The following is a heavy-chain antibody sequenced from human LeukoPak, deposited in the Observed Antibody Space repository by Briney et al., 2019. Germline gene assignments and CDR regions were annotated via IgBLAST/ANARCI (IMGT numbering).Heavy chain of an antibody. CDR3: ARGQAGNFGY. Sequence: ASVKVSCKASGGTFSSYAISWVRQAPGQGLEWMGWINPNSGDTNYAQKFQGRVTLTRDTSMSTGYLELSRLGSDDTAVYYCARGQAGNFGYWGQGTLVTVSS. CDR1: GGTFSSYA. J-gene: IGHJ4*02. V-gene: IGHV1-2*02. CDR2: INPNSGDT.